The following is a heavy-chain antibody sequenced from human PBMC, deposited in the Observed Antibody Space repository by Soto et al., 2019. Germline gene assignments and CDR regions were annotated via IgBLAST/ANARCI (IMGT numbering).Heavy chain of an antibody. CDR1: GFSFSSDS. D-gene: IGHD1-7*01. CDR2: ISSSGSFM. Sequence: GGSLRLSCAASGFSFSSDSMGWVRQAPGKGLEWVSSISSSGSFMNYADSVKGRFTISRDNAKNSLYLQMSGLKDEDTAVYYCAMDPPTGTTLDCADSWGQGTLVTVSS. CDR3: AMDPPTGTTLDCADS. V-gene: IGHV3-21*01. J-gene: IGHJ4*02.